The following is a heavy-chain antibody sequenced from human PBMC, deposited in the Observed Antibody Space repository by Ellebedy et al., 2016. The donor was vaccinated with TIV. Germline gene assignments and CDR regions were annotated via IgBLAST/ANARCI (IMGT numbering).Heavy chain of an antibody. D-gene: IGHD5-12*01. CDR1: FTSHD. CDR3: ARPLDSGYDSAYFDY. V-gene: IGHV1-18*01. CDR2: ISTHNGNT. Sequence: ASVKVSCXASFTSHDITWVRQAPGQGLEWMGWISTHNGNTNYAQNFQGRVTMTTDTSTSTVYMELRGLRDDDTAVYYCARPLDSGYDSAYFDYWGQGTLVTVSS. J-gene: IGHJ4*02.